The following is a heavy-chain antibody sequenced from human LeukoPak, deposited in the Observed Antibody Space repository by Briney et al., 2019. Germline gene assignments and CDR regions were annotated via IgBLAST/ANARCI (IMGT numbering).Heavy chain of an antibody. CDR3: AKDRGSGSYLDY. CDR2: ISYDGSNK. CDR1: GFTFSSHG. V-gene: IGHV3-30*18. Sequence: GGSLRLSCAASGFTFSSHGMHWVRQAPGKGLEWVAVISYDGSNKYYADSVKGRFTISRDNSKNTLYLQMNSLRAEDTAVYYCAKDRGSGSYLDYWGQGTLVTVSS. J-gene: IGHJ4*02. D-gene: IGHD3-10*01.